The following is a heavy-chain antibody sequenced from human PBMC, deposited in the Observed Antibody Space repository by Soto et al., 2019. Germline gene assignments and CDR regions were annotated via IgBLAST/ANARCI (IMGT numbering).Heavy chain of an antibody. CDR3: ASHCSSASCYLPAFDY. J-gene: IGHJ4*02. CDR2: IYYSGST. D-gene: IGHD2-2*01. Sequence: PSETLSLTCTVSGGSIITSTYYWGWIRQPPGKGLEWIGNIYYSGSTYYNPSLKSRVTISLDTSMNQFSLKLNSVTAADTAVYYCASHCSSASCYLPAFDYWGQGTLVTVSS. V-gene: IGHV4-39*01. CDR1: GGSIITSTYY.